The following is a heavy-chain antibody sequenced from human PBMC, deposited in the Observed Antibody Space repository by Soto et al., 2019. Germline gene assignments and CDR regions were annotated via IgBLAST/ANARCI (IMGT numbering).Heavy chain of an antibody. CDR2: IIPIFGTA. CDR1: GGTFSSYA. J-gene: IGHJ4*02. D-gene: IGHD3-22*01. Sequence: GASVKVSCKASGGTFSSYAISWVRQAPGQGLEWMGGIIPIFGTANYAQKFQGRVTITADESTSTAYMELSSLRSEDTAVYYCARRDSRGSHDLYYFDYWGQGTLVTVSS. CDR3: ARRDSRGSHDLYYFDY. V-gene: IGHV1-69*13.